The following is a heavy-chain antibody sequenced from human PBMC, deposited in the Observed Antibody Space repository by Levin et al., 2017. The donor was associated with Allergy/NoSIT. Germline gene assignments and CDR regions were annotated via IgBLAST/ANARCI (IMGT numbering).Heavy chain of an antibody. D-gene: IGHD5-18*01. V-gene: IGHV4-59*01. Sequence: SETLSLTCTVSGGSISSYYWSWIRQPPGKGLEWIGYIYYSGSTNYNPSLKSRVTISVDTSKNQFSLKLSSVTAADTAVYYCARGGAAMVYYFDYWGQGTLVTVSS. CDR3: ARGGAAMVYYFDY. J-gene: IGHJ4*02. CDR2: IYYSGST. CDR1: GGSISSYY.